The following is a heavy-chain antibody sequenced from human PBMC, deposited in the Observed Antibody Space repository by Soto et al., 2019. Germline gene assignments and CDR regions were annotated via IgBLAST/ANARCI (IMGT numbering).Heavy chain of an antibody. V-gene: IGHV2-5*02. CDR2: IYWDDDK. Sequence: QITLKESGPTLVKPTQTLTLTCTFSGFSLSTSGVGVGWIRQPPGKALEWLALIYWDDDKRYSPSLKSRLTITKDTSQNQVVLTMTNMDPVETATYYCAHSRVRDYDSYNLFDPWGQGTLVTVSS. CDR3: AHSRVRDYDSYNLFDP. D-gene: IGHD4-17*01. CDR1: GFSLSTSGVG. J-gene: IGHJ5*02.